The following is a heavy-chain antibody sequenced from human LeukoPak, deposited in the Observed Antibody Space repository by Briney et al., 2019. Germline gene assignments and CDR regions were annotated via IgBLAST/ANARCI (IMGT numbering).Heavy chain of an antibody. CDR1: RFTFSSYA. V-gene: IGHV3-23*01. CDR3: ARETYYGFDY. D-gene: IGHD3-10*01. Sequence: GGSLRLSCAASRFTFSSYAMSWVRQAPGKGLECVSVISGTNYNTYYAESVKGRFTISRDNSRNTINLQMSSLRAEDTAVYYCARETYYGFDYWGQGTLVTVSS. J-gene: IGHJ4*02. CDR2: ISGTNYNT.